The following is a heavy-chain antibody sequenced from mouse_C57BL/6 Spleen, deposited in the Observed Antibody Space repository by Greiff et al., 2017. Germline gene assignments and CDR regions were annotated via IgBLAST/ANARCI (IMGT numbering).Heavy chain of an antibody. CDR3: ALGGSAMDY. V-gene: IGHV1-69*01. D-gene: IGHD1-1*02. CDR2: IDPSDSYT. J-gene: IGHJ4*01. CDR1: GYTFTSYW. Sequence: QVQLQQPGPELVMPGASVKLSCKASGYTFTSYWMHWVKQRPGHGLEWIGEIDPSDSYTNYNQKFKGKSTLTVDKSSSTAYMQLSSLTSEDSAVYYCALGGSAMDYWGQGTSVTVSS.